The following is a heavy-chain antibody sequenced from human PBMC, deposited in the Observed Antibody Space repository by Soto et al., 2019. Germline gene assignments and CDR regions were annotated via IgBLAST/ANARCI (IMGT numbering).Heavy chain of an antibody. CDR3: AKATYYYDSSGYLPNY. J-gene: IGHJ4*02. D-gene: IGHD3-22*01. V-gene: IGHV3-23*01. CDR1: VFTFISYA. CDR2: ISGSGGST. Sequence: GWSLRLSCASSVFTFISYAMSWVRQAPGKGLEWVSAISGSGGSTYYADSVKGRFTISRDNSKNTLYLQMNSLRAEDTAVYYCAKATYYYDSSGYLPNYWGQGTLVTVSS.